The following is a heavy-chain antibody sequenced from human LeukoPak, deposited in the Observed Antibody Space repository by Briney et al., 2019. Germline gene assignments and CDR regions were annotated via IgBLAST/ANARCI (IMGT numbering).Heavy chain of an antibody. CDR2: IYYSGST. J-gene: IGHJ3*02. Sequence: SETLSLTCTVSGGSISNYYWRWIRQPPAKGLEWIGYIYYSGSTNYNPSLKSRVSISVDTSKKQFSLKLSSVTAADTAMYYCARGGYCSSTSCYGDDAFDIWGQGTMVTVSS. CDR1: GGSISNYY. V-gene: IGHV4-59*01. CDR3: ARGGYCSSTSCYGDDAFDI. D-gene: IGHD2-2*01.